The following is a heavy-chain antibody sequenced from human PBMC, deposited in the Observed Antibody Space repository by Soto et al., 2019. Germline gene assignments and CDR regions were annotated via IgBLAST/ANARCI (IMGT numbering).Heavy chain of an antibody. D-gene: IGHD3-10*01. CDR2: INPSGGST. Sequence: QVQLVQSGAEVKKSGASVKVSCKASGYTFMRYYIHWVRQAPGQGLEWMGIINPSGGSTSYARKFQGRVSLTMDTCTITGHMELSSLRSDVTVVYYCAKDTNLLPFYYGSGSYQKHSMDVWVQGTTVTVSS. J-gene: IGHJ6*02. CDR3: AKDTNLLPFYYGSGSYQKHSMDV. CDR1: GYTFMRYY. V-gene: IGHV1-46*01.